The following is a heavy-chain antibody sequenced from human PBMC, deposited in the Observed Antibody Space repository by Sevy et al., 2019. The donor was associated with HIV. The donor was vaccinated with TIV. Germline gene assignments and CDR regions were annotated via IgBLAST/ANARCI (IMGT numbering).Heavy chain of an antibody. J-gene: IGHJ4*02. CDR2: IIPSGIT. D-gene: IGHD1-26*01. CDR1: GGSFSGYY. CDR3: ARGQWEHPY. Sequence: QTLSLTCAVYGGSFSGYYWSWIRQPPGKGLEWIGEIIPSGITNYNPSLKSRVTISIDTSKNQFSLKVKSVTTADTAIYYCARGQWEHPYWGQGTQVTVSS. V-gene: IGHV4-34*01.